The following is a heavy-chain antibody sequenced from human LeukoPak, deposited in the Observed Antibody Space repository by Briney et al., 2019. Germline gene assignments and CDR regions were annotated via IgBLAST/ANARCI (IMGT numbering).Heavy chain of an antibody. D-gene: IGHD6-13*01. J-gene: IGHJ4*02. CDR3: VRDLSSNWYSFDY. Sequence: GGSLRLSCLGSGFTFEEYGFSWVRQAPGKGLEWVSGINWDGATTAYGDSVKARFIISRDSAENSLYLQMNSLRDDDTALYYCVRDLSSNWYSFDYWGQGTLVTVSS. CDR2: INWDGATT. V-gene: IGHV3-20*04. CDR1: GFTFEEYG.